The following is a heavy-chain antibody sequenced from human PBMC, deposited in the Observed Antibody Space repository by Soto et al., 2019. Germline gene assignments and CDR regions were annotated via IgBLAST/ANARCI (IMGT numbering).Heavy chain of an antibody. J-gene: IGHJ4*02. CDR2: IYYSGST. D-gene: IGHD6-19*01. CDR3: ARGSSGWTTLDY. CDR1: GGSVSSGSYY. Sequence: SETLSLNCTGSGGSVSSGSYYWSWIRQPPGKGLEWIGYIYYSGSTNYNPSLKSRVTISVDSSKNQFSLKLSSVTAADTAVYYCARGSSGWTTLDYWGQGTLVTVSS. V-gene: IGHV4-61*01.